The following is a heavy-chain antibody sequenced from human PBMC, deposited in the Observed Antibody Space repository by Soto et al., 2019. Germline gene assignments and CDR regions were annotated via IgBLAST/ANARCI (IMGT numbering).Heavy chain of an antibody. Sequence: EVQLLESGGGVVQPGVPLLLSCAASGFTFSSDAMSCVRHAPGKGLEWVSAISGSGGSTYYADSVKGRFTISRDNSKNTLYLQMNSLRAEATAVYYCAKFDVSIVGGYPIDYWGQGTLVTVSS. CDR1: GFTFSSDA. J-gene: IGHJ4*02. D-gene: IGHD3-10*01. V-gene: IGHV3-23*01. CDR2: ISGSGGST. CDR3: AKFDVSIVGGYPIDY.